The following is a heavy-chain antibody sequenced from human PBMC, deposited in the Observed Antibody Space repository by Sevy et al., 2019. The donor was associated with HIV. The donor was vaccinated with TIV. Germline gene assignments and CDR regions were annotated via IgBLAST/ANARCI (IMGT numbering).Heavy chain of an antibody. D-gene: IGHD3-22*01. CDR1: GFTFGDYA. CDR2: IRSKAYGGTT. CDR3: TRVSLRDYYDSSGSYY. Sequence: GGSLRLSCTASGFTFGDYAMSWVRQAPGKGLEWVGFIRSKAYGGTTEYAASVKGRFTISRDDSKSIAYLQMNSLKTEDTAVYYCTRVSLRDYYDSSGSYYWGQGTLVTVSS. V-gene: IGHV3-49*04. J-gene: IGHJ4*02.